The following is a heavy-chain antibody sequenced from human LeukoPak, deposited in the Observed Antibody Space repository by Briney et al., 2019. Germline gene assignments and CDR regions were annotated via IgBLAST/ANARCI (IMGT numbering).Heavy chain of an antibody. CDR3: ARVPSGWKPFDY. J-gene: IGHJ4*02. Sequence: GGSLRLSCAASGFTFSSYWMHWVRQAPGKGLVWVSRINSDGSSTSYADSVKGRFTISRDNAKNTLYLQMNSLRAEDTAVYYCARVPSGWKPFDYWGQGTLVTVSS. CDR2: INSDGSST. CDR1: GFTFSSYW. D-gene: IGHD6-19*01. V-gene: IGHV3-74*01.